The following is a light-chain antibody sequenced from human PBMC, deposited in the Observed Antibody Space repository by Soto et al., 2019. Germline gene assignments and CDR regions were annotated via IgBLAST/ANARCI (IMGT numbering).Light chain of an antibody. V-gene: IGKV3-15*01. CDR2: GTS. Sequence: EIVMTQSPATLSVSPGERATLSCRASHRVSSYLAWYQQKPGQAPRLLIYGTSTRATGIPARFSGSGSGTEFTLTISSLQSEDFAVYYCQQYNNWPITFGAATKVDIK. CDR3: QQYNNWPIT. J-gene: IGKJ4*01. CDR1: HRVSSY.